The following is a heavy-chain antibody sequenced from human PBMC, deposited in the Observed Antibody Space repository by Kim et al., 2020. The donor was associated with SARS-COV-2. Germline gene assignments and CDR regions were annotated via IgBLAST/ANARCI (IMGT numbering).Heavy chain of an antibody. CDR2: ISSSSSHI. D-gene: IGHD3-9*01. Sequence: GGSLRLSCAASGFTFSSYSMNWVRQAPGKGLEWVSSISSSSSHIYYADSVKGRFTISRDNAKNSLYLQMNSLRAEDTAVYYCARDKYYDILTGPPGMDVWGQGTTVTVSS. CDR3: ARDKYYDILTGPPGMDV. V-gene: IGHV3-21*01. J-gene: IGHJ6*02. CDR1: GFTFSSYS.